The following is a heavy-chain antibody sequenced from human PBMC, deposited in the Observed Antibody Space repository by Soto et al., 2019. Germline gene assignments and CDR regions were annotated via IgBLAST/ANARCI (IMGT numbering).Heavy chain of an antibody. J-gene: IGHJ6*02. V-gene: IGHV3-15*07. CDR2: IKRKIDGEAT. Sequence: GGSLRLSCAASGFRFSNAWMNWVRQAPGKGLEWVGRIKRKIDGEATDYAAPVKGRFTVLRDDSKSALYLQMNSLKGDDTAVYYCTTGSVEGVWGQGTTVTVSS. CDR1: GFRFSNAW. D-gene: IGHD2-15*01. CDR3: TTGSVEGV.